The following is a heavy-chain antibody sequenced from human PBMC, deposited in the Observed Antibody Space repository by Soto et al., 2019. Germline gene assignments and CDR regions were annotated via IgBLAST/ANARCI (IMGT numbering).Heavy chain of an antibody. CDR2: IKTDGSEK. CDR1: GFTFSDYW. J-gene: IGHJ4*02. V-gene: IGHV3-7*05. Sequence: EVQLVESGGGLVQPGGSLRLSCAASGFTFSDYWMSWVRQAPGKGLECVANIKTDGSEKYYVDPVKGRLTISRDNAKNSLYLQMNSLRAEDTAVYYCASSMGRGGNDYWGQGSLFAVSS. D-gene: IGHD3-10*01. CDR3: ASSMGRGGNDY.